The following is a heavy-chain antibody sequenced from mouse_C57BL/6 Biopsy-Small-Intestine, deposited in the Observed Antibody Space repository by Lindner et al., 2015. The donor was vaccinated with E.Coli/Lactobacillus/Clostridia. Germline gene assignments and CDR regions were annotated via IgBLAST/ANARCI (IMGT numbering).Heavy chain of an antibody. CDR3: ARDWPPITGTSSFDY. CDR2: INPSGGST. J-gene: IGHJ4*01. CDR1: GYTFTSYY. D-gene: IGHD1-3*01. V-gene: IGHV1-55*01. Sequence: SVKVSCKASGYTFTSYYIHWVRQAPGQGLEWMGIINPSGGSTSYAHKLQGRVTMTRDTSTSTVYMELSSLKSEDTAVYYCARDWPPITGTSSFDYWGQGTLVTVSS.